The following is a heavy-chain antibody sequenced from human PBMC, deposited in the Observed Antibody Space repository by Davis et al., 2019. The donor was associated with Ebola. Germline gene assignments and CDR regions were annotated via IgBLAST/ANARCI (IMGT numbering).Heavy chain of an antibody. V-gene: IGHV3-74*01. CDR3: ARWWENYDILTGSFDY. D-gene: IGHD3-9*01. CDR1: GFTFSSYW. Sequence: PGGSLRLSCAASGFTFSSYWMHWVRQAPGKGLVWVSRINSDGSSTSYADSVKGRFTISRDNSKNTLYLQMNSLRAEDTSVYYCARWWENYDILTGSFDYWGQGTLVTVSS. CDR2: INSDGSST. J-gene: IGHJ4*02.